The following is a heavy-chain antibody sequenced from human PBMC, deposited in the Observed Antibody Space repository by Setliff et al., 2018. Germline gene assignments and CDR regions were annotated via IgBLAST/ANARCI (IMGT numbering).Heavy chain of an antibody. Sequence: PSETLSLTCAVYGGSFSGYYWSWIRQPPGKGLEWIGEINHSGGTNYNPSLESRVTISVDTSKNQFCLKLSPVTAADTAVYYCARSAEKYSSGWYQGFDYWGQGTLVTVAS. CDR2: INHSGGT. D-gene: IGHD6-19*01. J-gene: IGHJ4*02. CDR1: GGSFSGYY. V-gene: IGHV4-34*01. CDR3: ARSAEKYSSGWYQGFDY.